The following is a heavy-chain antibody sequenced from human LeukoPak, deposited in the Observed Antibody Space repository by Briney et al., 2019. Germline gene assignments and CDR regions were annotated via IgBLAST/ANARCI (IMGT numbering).Heavy chain of an antibody. CDR2: MNPNSGNT. D-gene: IGHD2-2*01. CDR3: ARRRGAAALDYYYYYYMDV. CDR1: GYTFTSYD. Sequence: ASVKVSCKASGYTFTSYDINWVRQATGQGLEWMGWMNPNSGNTGYAQKFQGRVTMTRNTSISTAYMELSSLRSEDTAVYYCARRRGAAALDYYYYYYMDVWGKGTTVTVSS. V-gene: IGHV1-8*01. J-gene: IGHJ6*03.